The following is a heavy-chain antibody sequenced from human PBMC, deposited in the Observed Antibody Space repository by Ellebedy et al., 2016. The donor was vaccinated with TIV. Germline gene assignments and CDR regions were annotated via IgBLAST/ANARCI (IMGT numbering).Heavy chain of an antibody. D-gene: IGHD3-3*01. CDR3: ATREWQDPMDV. J-gene: IGHJ6*02. CDR1: GHTFTAYG. V-gene: IGHV1-3*04. Sequence: ASVKVSCXASGHTFTAYGIHWVRQAPGQRLEWMGWINTGNGNTKYSQTFQGMVTISRDTSATTAYMELSSLMSEDTAVYYCATREWQDPMDVWGQGTTVTVSS. CDR2: INTGNGNT.